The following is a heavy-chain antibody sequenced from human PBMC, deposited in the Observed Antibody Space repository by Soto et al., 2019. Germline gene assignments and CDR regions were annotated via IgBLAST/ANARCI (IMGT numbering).Heavy chain of an antibody. CDR3: ASAGLEAYTYGSYYFDY. J-gene: IGHJ4*02. CDR1: GFTFSNYA. CDR2: ISTSGGST. V-gene: IGHV3-23*01. D-gene: IGHD3-10*01. Sequence: EVQLLESGGGLVQPGGSLRLSCAASGFTFSNYAMSWVRQAPGKGLEWVSTISTSGGSTYSADSVKGRFTISRDNSKNKPYLQMNSMRAEDTAVYYCASAGLEAYTYGSYYFDYWGQGTLVTVSS.